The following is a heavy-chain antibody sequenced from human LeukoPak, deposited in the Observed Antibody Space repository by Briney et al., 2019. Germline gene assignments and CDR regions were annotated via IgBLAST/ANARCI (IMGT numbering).Heavy chain of an antibody. CDR1: GFTFSSYG. CDR2: ISYDGSNK. CDR3: ARSYGDYEHDC. J-gene: IGHJ4*02. V-gene: IGHV3-30*03. D-gene: IGHD4-17*01. Sequence: PGGSLRLSCAASGFTFSSYGMHWVRQAPGKGLEWVAVISYDGSNKYYADSVKGRFTISRDNSKNTLYLQMNSLRAVDTAVYYCARSYGDYEHDCWGQGTLVTVSS.